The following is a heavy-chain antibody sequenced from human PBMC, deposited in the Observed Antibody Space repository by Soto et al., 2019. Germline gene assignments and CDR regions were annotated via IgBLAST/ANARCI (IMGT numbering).Heavy chain of an antibody. Sequence: ASVKVCCKVSGYTLTELAMHWVRQAPGKGLEWMGGFDPEDGETIYAQKFQGRVTMTEDTSTDTAYMELSSLRSEDTAVYYCATAGGFWSGYSPSYYYYMGVWGKGTTVTVSS. CDR1: GYTLTELA. V-gene: IGHV1-24*01. J-gene: IGHJ6*03. CDR2: FDPEDGET. CDR3: ATAGGFWSGYSPSYYYYMGV. D-gene: IGHD3-3*01.